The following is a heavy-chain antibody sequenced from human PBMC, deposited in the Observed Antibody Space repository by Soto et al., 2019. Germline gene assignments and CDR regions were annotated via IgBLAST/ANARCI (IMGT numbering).Heavy chain of an antibody. D-gene: IGHD2-2*01. V-gene: IGHV3-7*01. CDR2: IEQDSTRS. CDR1: GFTFSNFW. J-gene: IGHJ6*02. CDR3: AKDFGLLPSAAMGGDYYYGMDV. Sequence: PGGSLRLSCAASGFTFSNFWMNWVRQAPGKGLEWVANIEQDSTRSSYLDSVKGRFTISRDNAKNSLYLQMNSLRAEDTAVYYCAKDFGLLPSAAMGGDYYYGMDVWGQGTTVTV.